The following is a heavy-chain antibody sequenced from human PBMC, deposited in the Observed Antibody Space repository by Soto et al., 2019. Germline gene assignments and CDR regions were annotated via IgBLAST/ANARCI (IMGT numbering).Heavy chain of an antibody. J-gene: IGHJ5*02. CDR3: ARVRLQQLDLNWFDP. CDR1: GGSISSGGYY. D-gene: IGHD6-13*01. Sequence: SETLSLTCAVSGGSISSGGYYWSWIRQPPGKGLEWIGYIYHSGSTYYNPSLKSRVTISVDRSKNQFSLKLSSVTAADTAVYYCARVRLQQLDLNWFDPWGQGTLVTVSS. V-gene: IGHV4-30-2*01. CDR2: IYHSGST.